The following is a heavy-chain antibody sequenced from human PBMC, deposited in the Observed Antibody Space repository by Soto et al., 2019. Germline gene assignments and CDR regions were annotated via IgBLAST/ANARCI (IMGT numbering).Heavy chain of an antibody. CDR2: IYYIGSI. Sequence: QVQLQESGPELVKPSGPLSLNCAVSGGSITSNNWWRWVRQPPGKGLKWIGEIYYIGSIYYNTSLDSRVTISVDKSKNPYSPTRISVNAADTAVYYCATAARGYSDFDYWGQRTLVTVSS. CDR1: GGSITSNNW. J-gene: IGHJ4*02. CDR3: ATAARGYSDFDY. V-gene: IGHV4-4*02. D-gene: IGHD5-18*01.